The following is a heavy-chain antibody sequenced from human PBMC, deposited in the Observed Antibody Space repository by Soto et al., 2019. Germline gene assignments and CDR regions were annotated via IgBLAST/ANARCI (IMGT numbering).Heavy chain of an antibody. CDR3: AVFRSSWFGDGRLDS. J-gene: IGHJ4*02. D-gene: IGHD6-13*01. CDR2: INPGDSDT. CDR1: GYSFTNYW. Sequence: PGESLKISCKGSGYSFTNYWIGWVRQMPGKGLEWMGIINPGDSDTRYSPSFQGQVTISADKSISTAYLQWSSLKASDTAMYYCAVFRSSWFGDGRLDSWGPGTLVTVSS. V-gene: IGHV5-51*01.